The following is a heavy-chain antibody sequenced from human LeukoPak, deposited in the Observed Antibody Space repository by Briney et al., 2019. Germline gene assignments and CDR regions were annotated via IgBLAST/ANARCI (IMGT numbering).Heavy chain of an antibody. J-gene: IGHJ4*02. V-gene: IGHV3-74*01. D-gene: IGHD4/OR15-4a*01. CDR2: TNIDGSTS. Sequence: GGSLRLSCAASGFTFSPYAMSWVRQAPGKGLVWVSRTNIDGSTSTYADSVQGRFSISRDNAKNTLYLQMNSLRAEDTAVYYCARAPMVRANVVDYWGQGTLVTVSS. CDR3: ARAPMVRANVVDY. CDR1: GFTFSPYA.